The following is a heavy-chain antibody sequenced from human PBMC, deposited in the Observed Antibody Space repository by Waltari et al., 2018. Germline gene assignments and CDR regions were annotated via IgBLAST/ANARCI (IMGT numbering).Heavy chain of an antibody. D-gene: IGHD3-16*01. CDR2: ISYDGSNK. V-gene: IGHV3-30-3*01. CDR1: GFTFSSYA. CDR3: ARDDEFGERRPFDY. Sequence: QVQLVESGGGVVQPGRSLRLSCAASGFTFSSYAMHWVRQAPGKGLEWVAVISYDGSNKYYADSVKGRFTISRDNSKNTLYLQMNSLRAEDTAVYYCARDDEFGERRPFDYWGQGTLVTVSS. J-gene: IGHJ4*02.